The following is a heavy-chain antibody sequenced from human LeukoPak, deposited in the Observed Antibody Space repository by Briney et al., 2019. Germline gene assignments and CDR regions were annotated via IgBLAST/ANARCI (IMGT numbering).Heavy chain of an antibody. CDR2: IYYSGST. J-gene: IGHJ6*02. D-gene: IGHD1-26*01. V-gene: IGHV4-59*08. CDR1: GCSITSYY. Sequence: SETLSLTCTVSGCSITSYYWSWIRQPPGKGLEWIGYIYYSGSTSYNPSLMSRVTISVDTSKNQFSLKLSSVTAADTAVYYCARLVSGSYSRPYYYGMDGWGQGTTVTVSS. CDR3: ARLVSGSYSRPYYYGMDG.